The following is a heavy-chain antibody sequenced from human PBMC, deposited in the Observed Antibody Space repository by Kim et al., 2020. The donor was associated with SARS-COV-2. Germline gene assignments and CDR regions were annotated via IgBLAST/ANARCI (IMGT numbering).Heavy chain of an antibody. CDR3: ATRGGYYDSSGYYRGFDY. J-gene: IGHJ4*02. D-gene: IGHD3-22*01. CDR2: IYPGDSDT. CDR1: GYSFTSYW. Sequence: GESLKISCKGSGYSFTSYWIGWVRQMPGKGLEWMGIIYPGDSDTRYSSSFQGQVTISADKSISTAYLQWSSLKASDTAMYYCATRGGYYDSSGYYRGFDYWGQGTLVTVSS. V-gene: IGHV5-51*01.